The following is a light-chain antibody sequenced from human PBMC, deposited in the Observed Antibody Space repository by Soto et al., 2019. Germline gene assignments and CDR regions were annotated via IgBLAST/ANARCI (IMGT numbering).Light chain of an antibody. CDR1: QALSSSS. CDR2: GAS. Sequence: EILLTRYPGTLSLYPGACGTLSCRAGQALSSSSLAWYQQKPGQAPRLLIYGASTRASGIPARFSGVWSGTDFTLTISSLEPEDFAVYYCHQYGSSPLTFVGGTKGDIK. J-gene: IGKJ4*01. V-gene: IGKV3-20*01. CDR3: HQYGSSPLT.